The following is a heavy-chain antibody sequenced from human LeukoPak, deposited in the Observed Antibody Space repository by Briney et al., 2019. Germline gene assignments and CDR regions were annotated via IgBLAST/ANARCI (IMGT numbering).Heavy chain of an antibody. J-gene: IGHJ4*02. CDR1: GFTFSSYA. Sequence: GGSLRLSCAASGFTFSSYAMHWVRQAPGKGLEWVAVISYDGSNKYYADSVKGRFTTSRDNSKNTLYLQMNSLRAEDTAVYYCAREFAARGYFDYWGQGTLVTVSS. CDR3: AREFAARGYFDY. V-gene: IGHV3-30-3*01. CDR2: ISYDGSNK. D-gene: IGHD6-6*01.